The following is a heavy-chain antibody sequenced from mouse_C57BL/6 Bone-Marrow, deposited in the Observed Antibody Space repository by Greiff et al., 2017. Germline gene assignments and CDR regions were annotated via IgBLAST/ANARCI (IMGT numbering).Heavy chain of an antibody. CDR2: INPYNGDT. CDR1: GYSFTGYF. Sequence: VQLQQSGPELVKPGDSVKISCKASGYSFTGYFMNWVMQSHGKSLEWIGRINPYNGDTFYNQKFKGKATLTVDKSSSTAHMELRSLTSEDSAVYYCARRGDGNYPYAMDYWGQGTSVTVSS. D-gene: IGHD2-1*01. V-gene: IGHV1-20*01. CDR3: ARRGDGNYPYAMDY. J-gene: IGHJ4*01.